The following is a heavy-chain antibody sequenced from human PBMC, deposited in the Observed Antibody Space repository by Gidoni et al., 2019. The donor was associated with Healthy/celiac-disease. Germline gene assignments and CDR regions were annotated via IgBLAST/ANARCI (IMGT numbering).Heavy chain of an antibody. D-gene: IGHD3-9*01. Sequence: EVQMVEAGGGLVQPGGSLRLSCAPSGFTFSSYWMSWVRQAPGKRLEWVANIKQDGSEKYYADSVKGRFTISRDNAKTSLYLQMNSLRAEATAVYYCARDALAYFDWHHGAFDIWGQGTMVTVSS. CDR1: GFTFSSYW. CDR2: IKQDGSEK. V-gene: IGHV3-7*01. J-gene: IGHJ3*02. CDR3: ARDALAYFDWHHGAFDI.